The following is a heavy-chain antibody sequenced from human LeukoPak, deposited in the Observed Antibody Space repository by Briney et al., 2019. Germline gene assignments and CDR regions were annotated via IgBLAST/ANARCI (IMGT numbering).Heavy chain of an antibody. D-gene: IGHD4-17*01. CDR2: VSGSGGST. V-gene: IGHV3-23*01. Sequence: PGGSLRLSCAASGFTFSHYDISWVRQAPGKGLEWVSGVSGSGGSTYYVDSVKGRFTISRDNSKNTLYLQMNSLRAEDTAVYYCAKDFGDYVEWPEYFQHWGQGTLVTVSS. CDR1: GFTFSHYD. CDR3: AKDFGDYVEWPEYFQH. J-gene: IGHJ1*01.